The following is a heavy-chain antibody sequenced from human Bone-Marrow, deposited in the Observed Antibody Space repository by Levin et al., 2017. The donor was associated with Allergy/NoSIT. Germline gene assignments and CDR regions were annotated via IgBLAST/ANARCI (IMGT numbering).Heavy chain of an antibody. Sequence: GGSLRLSCAASGFTFSNYWMHWVRQAPGKGLVWVSRVNSDGSRTNYAASVKGRFTISRDNVKNSHDKQMKGRRGDDTAVYYCARAYVGAPDYWGQGTLVTVSS. CDR3: ARAYVGAPDY. J-gene: IGHJ4*02. CDR2: VNSDGSRT. D-gene: IGHD2-8*01. V-gene: IGHV3-74*01. CDR1: GFTFSNYW.